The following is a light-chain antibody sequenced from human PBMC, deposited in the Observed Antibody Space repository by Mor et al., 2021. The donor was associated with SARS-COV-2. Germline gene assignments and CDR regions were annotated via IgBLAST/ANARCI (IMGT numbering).Light chain of an antibody. CDR3: HQFGSSVFS. CDR1: SNS. Sequence: SNSLAWYQQKPGQPPRLLIFDASSRPTGIPDRFSVSGSGTDFTLTISRVEPEDFAVYHCHQFGSSVFSFGQGSRLE. V-gene: IGKV3-20*01. J-gene: IGKJ2*01. CDR2: DAS.